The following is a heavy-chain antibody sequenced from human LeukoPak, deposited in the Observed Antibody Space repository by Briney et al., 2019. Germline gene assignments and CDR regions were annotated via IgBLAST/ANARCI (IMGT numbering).Heavy chain of an antibody. CDR1: GGSISSGDYY. Sequence: PSQTLSLTCTVSGGSISSGDYYWSWIRQPPGKGLEWSGYIYYSGSTYYNPSLKSRVTISVDTSKNQFSLKLSSVTAAATAVYYCARGRLKTPRFYDTLGFDPWGQGTLVTVSS. J-gene: IGHJ5*02. D-gene: IGHD5/OR15-5a*01. CDR2: IYYSGST. V-gene: IGHV4-30-4*01. CDR3: ARGRLKTPRFYDTLGFDP.